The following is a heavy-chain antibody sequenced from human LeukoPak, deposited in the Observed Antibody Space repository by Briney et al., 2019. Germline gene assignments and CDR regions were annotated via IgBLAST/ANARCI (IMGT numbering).Heavy chain of an antibody. J-gene: IGHJ6*03. CDR3: ARKPPVAYYYMDV. Sequence: SETLSLTCAVYGGSFSGYYWSWIRQPPGKGLEWVGEINHSGSTNYNPSLKSRVTISVDTSKNQFSLKRSSVTAADTAVYYCARKPPVAYYYMDVWGKGTTVTVSS. CDR1: GGSFSGYY. V-gene: IGHV4-34*01. D-gene: IGHD4-23*01. CDR2: INHSGST.